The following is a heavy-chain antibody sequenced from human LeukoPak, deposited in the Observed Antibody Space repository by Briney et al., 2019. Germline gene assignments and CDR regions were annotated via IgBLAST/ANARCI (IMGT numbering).Heavy chain of an antibody. J-gene: IGHJ4*02. CDR3: ARGTVADDY. V-gene: IGHV4-39*07. Sequence: SQTLSLTCTVSGDSISSGNYHWSWIRQPPGKGLEWIGEINHSGSTNYNPSLKSRVTISVDTSKNQFSLKLSSVTAADTAVYYCARGTVADDYWGQGTLVTVSS. CDR1: GDSISSGNYH. D-gene: IGHD6-19*01. CDR2: INHSGST.